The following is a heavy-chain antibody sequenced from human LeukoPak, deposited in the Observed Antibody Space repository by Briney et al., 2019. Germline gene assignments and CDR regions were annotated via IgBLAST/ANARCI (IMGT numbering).Heavy chain of an antibody. Sequence: GGSLRLSCVASGFTFGKYWMSWVRQAPGKGLEWVANIKLDGSEKNYVDSVKGRLTISRDNTKNSLYLQMNSLRAEDTAVFYCARDQYDTWSRRGNFDSWGQGTLVIVSS. CDR1: GFTFGKYW. CDR2: IKLDGSEK. J-gene: IGHJ4*02. D-gene: IGHD3-3*01. CDR3: ARDQYDTWSRRGNFDS. V-gene: IGHV3-7*03.